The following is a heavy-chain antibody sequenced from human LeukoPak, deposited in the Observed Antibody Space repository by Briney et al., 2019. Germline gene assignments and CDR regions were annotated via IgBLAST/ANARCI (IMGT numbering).Heavy chain of an antibody. CDR2: ISWNSGSI. CDR1: GFTFDDYA. Sequence: PGRSLRLSCAASGFTFDDYAMHWVRQAPGKGLEWVSGISWNSGSIGYADPVKGRFTISRDNAKNSLYLQMNSLRAEDMALYYCAKAVVATTTSAFDIWGQGTMVTVSS. V-gene: IGHV3-9*03. J-gene: IGHJ3*02. CDR3: AKAVVATTTSAFDI. D-gene: IGHD5-12*01.